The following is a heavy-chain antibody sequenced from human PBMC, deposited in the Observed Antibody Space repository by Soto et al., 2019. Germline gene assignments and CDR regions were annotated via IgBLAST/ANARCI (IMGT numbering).Heavy chain of an antibody. CDR2: MNPNSANT. J-gene: IGHJ5*02. Sequence: QVQLVQSGAEVKKPGASVKVSCKASGYTFTSYDINWVRQATGQGLEWMGWMNPNSANTGYAQKLQGRLTMTRHTSISTAYMELSSLRPEDTAVYYCARSDGYNRNWFDPWGQGTLVTVSS. D-gene: IGHD2-21*01. V-gene: IGHV1-8*01. CDR3: ARSDGYNRNWFDP. CDR1: GYTFTSYD.